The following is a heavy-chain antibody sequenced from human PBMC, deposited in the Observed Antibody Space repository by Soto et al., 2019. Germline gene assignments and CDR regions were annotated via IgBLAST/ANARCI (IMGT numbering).Heavy chain of an antibody. CDR2: ISAYNGNT. V-gene: IGHV1-18*01. CDR3: ARDRTPYYDFWSGYWPRYYYYYGMDV. J-gene: IGHJ6*02. Sequence: GASVKVSCKASGDTFTSYGISWVRQAPGQGLEWMGWISAYNGNTNYAQKLQGRVTMTTDTSTSTAYMELRSLRSDDTAVYYCARDRTPYYDFWSGYWPRYYYYYGMDVWGQGTTVTVSS. D-gene: IGHD3-3*01. CDR1: GDTFTSYG.